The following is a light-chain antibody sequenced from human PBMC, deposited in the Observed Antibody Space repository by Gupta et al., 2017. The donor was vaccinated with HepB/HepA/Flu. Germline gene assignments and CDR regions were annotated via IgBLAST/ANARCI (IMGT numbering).Light chain of an antibody. V-gene: IGKV1-39*01. CDR3: QQCYSTLHT. CDR1: QSISSY. J-gene: IGKJ4*01. Sequence: DIQMTQSPSSLSASVGDRVTITCRASQSISSYLNWYQQKPGKAPKLLIYAASSLQSGVPSRFSGSGSGTDFTLTISSLQPEDFATYYCQQCYSTLHTFGAGTKVEIK. CDR2: AAS.